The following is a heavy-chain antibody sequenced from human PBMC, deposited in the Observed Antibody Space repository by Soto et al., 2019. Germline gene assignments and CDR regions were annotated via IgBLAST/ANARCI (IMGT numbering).Heavy chain of an antibody. CDR3: AKDMYYYDSSGQGD. Sequence: QVQLVESGGGVVQPGRSLRLSCAASGFTFSSYGMHWVRQAPGKGLEWVAVISYDGSNKYYADSVKGRFTISRDNSKNTLYLQMNRLRAEDTAVYYCAKDMYYYDSSGQGDWGQGTLVTVSS. J-gene: IGHJ4*02. CDR2: ISYDGSNK. CDR1: GFTFSSYG. D-gene: IGHD3-22*01. V-gene: IGHV3-30*18.